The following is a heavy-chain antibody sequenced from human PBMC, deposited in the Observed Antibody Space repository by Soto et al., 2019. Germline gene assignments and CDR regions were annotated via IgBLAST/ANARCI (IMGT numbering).Heavy chain of an antibody. CDR2: ISYDGSDK. V-gene: IGHV3-30*18. J-gene: IGHJ6*02. D-gene: IGHD4-4*01. Sequence: PGGSLRLSCAASGFTFNSYGMHWVRQASGKGLEWVAVISYDGSDKHYADSVKGRFTISRDNSKNTLYLQMNNLRAEDTAVYYCAKDQAMTTVFYYYGMDVWGQGTTVTVSS. CDR3: AKDQAMTTVFYYYGMDV. CDR1: GFTFNSYG.